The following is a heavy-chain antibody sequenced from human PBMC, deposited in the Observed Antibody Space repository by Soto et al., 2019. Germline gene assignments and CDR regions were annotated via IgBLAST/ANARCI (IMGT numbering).Heavy chain of an antibody. Sequence: QVQLVQSGAEVKKPGSSVKVSCKASGGTFSNYAISWVRQAPGQGLEWMGGIIPIFGTTNYAQRFQGRVTITADESTSIAYMELSSLRSEDTAVYYCARVSSSWYKDYFDYWGQGTLVTVSS. CDR1: GGTFSNYA. CDR3: ARVSSSWYKDYFDY. D-gene: IGHD6-13*01. V-gene: IGHV1-69*12. CDR2: IIPIFGTT. J-gene: IGHJ4*02.